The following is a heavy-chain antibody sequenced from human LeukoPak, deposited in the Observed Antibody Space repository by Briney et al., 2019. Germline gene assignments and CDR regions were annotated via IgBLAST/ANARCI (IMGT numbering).Heavy chain of an antibody. CDR3: ARWYCSTTSCLFDY. D-gene: IGHD2-2*01. CDR1: GFTFDDYA. CDR2: ISWNSGSI. Sequence: PGRSLRLSCAASGFTFDDYAMHWVRQAPGKGLEWVSGISWNSGSIGYADSVKGRFTISRDNAKKSLYLQMKSLRAEDTAVYYCARWYCSTTSCLFDYWGRGTLVTVSS. J-gene: IGHJ4*02. V-gene: IGHV3-9*01.